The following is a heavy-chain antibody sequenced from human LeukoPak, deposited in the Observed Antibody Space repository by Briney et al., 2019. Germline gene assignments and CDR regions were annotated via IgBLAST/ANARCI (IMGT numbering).Heavy chain of an antibody. V-gene: IGHV3-30*03. CDR2: ISYDGSNK. CDR3: ALTGASGFGAYDY. J-gene: IGHJ4*02. D-gene: IGHD3-10*01. CDR1: GFTFSSYG. Sequence: GRSLRLSCAASGFTFSSYGMHWVRQAPGKGLEWVAVISYDGSNKYYADSVKGRFTISRDNSKNTLYLQMNSLRAEDTAVYYCALTGASGFGAYDYWGQGTLGTVS.